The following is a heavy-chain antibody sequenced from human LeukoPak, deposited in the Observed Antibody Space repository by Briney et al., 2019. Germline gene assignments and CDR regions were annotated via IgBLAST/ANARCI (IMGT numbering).Heavy chain of an antibody. D-gene: IGHD3-22*01. V-gene: IGHV3-66*04. CDR2: IYSGGST. CDR3: ARLDDSGYYYAN. Sequence: ETLSLTCAVYGGSFSGYYMSWVRQAPGKGLEWVSVIYSGGSTYYADSVKGRFTISRDNFKNTVYLQMYNLRAEDTAVYYCARLDDSGYYYANWGQGTLVTVSS. CDR1: GGSFSGYY. J-gene: IGHJ4*02.